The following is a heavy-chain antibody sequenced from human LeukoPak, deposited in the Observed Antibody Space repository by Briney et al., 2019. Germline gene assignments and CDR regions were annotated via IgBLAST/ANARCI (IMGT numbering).Heavy chain of an antibody. J-gene: IGHJ6*02. CDR3: ARSEGPMVRGVIPYYYYGMDV. CDR2: IYPGDSDT. Sequence: GESLKISCKGSGYSFTSYWIGWVRQMPGKGLEWMGIIYPGDSDTRYSPSFQGQVTISADKSISTAYLQWSSLKASDTAMYYCARSEGPMVRGVIPYYYYGMDVWGQGTTVTASS. V-gene: IGHV5-51*01. CDR1: GYSFTSYW. D-gene: IGHD3-10*01.